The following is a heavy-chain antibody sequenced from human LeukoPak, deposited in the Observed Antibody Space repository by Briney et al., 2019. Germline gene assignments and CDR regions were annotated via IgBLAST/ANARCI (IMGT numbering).Heavy chain of an antibody. CDR3: AREGGGVGYYYYMDV. CDR1: GYTFTSYG. Sequence: GASVKVSCKASGYTFTSYGISWVRQAPGPGLEWMGWISAYNGNTNYAQKLQGRVTMTTDTSTSTAYMELRSLRSDDTAVYYCAREGGGVGYYYYMDVWGKGTTVTVSS. V-gene: IGHV1-18*01. D-gene: IGHD3-16*01. J-gene: IGHJ6*03. CDR2: ISAYNGNT.